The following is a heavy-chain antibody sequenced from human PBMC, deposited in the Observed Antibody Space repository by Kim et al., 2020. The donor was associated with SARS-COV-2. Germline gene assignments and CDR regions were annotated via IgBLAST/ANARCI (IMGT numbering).Heavy chain of an antibody. D-gene: IGHD2-15*01. Sequence: GESLKISCKGSGYSFTSYWIGWVRQMPGKGLEWMGIIYPGDSDTRYSPSFQGQVTISADKSISTAYLQWSSLKASDTAMYYCARPLLEVVAATGSFYFDYWGQGTLVTVSS. CDR3: ARPLLEVVAATGSFYFDY. J-gene: IGHJ4*02. CDR1: GYSFTSYW. V-gene: IGHV5-51*01. CDR2: IYPGDSDT.